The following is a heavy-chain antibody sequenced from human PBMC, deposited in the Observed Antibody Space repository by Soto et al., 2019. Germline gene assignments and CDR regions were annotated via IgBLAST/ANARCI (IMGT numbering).Heavy chain of an antibody. CDR3: ARSVEGHFDY. D-gene: IGHD1-1*01. CDR1: GFTFSIYS. Sequence: GGSLRLSCAAFGFTFSIYSMNWVRQAPGKGLEWFPYITSDTLTIKYTDSVKGRFTISRDNAKKSLYLQMNSLRDEDTAVYFCARSVEGHFDYWGQGTVVTVSS. J-gene: IGHJ4*02. CDR2: ITSDTLTI. V-gene: IGHV3-48*02.